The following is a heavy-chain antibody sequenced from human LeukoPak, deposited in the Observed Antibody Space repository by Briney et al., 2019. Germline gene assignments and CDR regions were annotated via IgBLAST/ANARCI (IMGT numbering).Heavy chain of an antibody. CDR1: GYILTEVA. Sequence: ASVKVSCKVSGYILTEVAINWVRQAPGQGLEWIGGFDPEYGEDGETLFAQKFQGRVTMTEDASTDTAYMVLSSLRSEDTAVYYCAMTDRYAGRPFDYWGQGTLVTVSS. CDR2: FDPEYGEDGET. V-gene: IGHV1-24*01. CDR3: AMTDRYAGRPFDY. J-gene: IGHJ4*02. D-gene: IGHD5-12*01.